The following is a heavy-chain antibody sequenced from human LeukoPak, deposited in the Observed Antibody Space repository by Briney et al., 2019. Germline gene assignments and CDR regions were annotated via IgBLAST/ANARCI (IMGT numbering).Heavy chain of an antibody. J-gene: IGHJ4*02. CDR1: GGSIGSFY. CDR3: ARGSSGRSDC. Sequence: SETLSLTCTVSGGSIGSFYWSWLRQPPGKGLEWIGYIYYSGTTNYNPSLKSRVTISVDTSRTQFSLKLSSVTAADTAVYFCARGSSGRSDCWGQGTLVTVSS. CDR2: IYYSGTT. D-gene: IGHD6-19*01. V-gene: IGHV4-59*01.